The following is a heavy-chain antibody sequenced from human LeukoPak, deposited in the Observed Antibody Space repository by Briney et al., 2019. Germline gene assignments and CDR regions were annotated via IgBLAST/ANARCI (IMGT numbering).Heavy chain of an antibody. D-gene: IGHD2-15*01. CDR3: AKDDIVVSGYFDY. Sequence: GGSLTLSCAASGFSFGSYSMNWVRQAPGKGLEWVSAISGSGGSTYYVDSVKGRFTISRDNSKNTLYLQMNSLRAEDTAVYYCAKDDIVVSGYFDYWGQGTLVTVSS. CDR2: ISGSGGST. CDR1: GFSFGSYS. V-gene: IGHV3-23*01. J-gene: IGHJ4*02.